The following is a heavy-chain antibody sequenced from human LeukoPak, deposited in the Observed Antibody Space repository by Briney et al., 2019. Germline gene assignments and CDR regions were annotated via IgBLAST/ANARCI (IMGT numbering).Heavy chain of an antibody. Sequence: GGSLRLSCAASGFTVSSYSMNGVRQAPGKGLEWVSSISSSSSYIYYADSVKGRFTISRDNAKNSLYLQMDSLRAEDTAVYYCARVAVIYYYYMEVWGKGTTVTVSS. CDR2: ISSSSSYI. J-gene: IGHJ6*03. CDR3: ARVAVIYYYYMEV. D-gene: IGHD2/OR15-2a*01. V-gene: IGHV3-21*01. CDR1: GFTVSSYS.